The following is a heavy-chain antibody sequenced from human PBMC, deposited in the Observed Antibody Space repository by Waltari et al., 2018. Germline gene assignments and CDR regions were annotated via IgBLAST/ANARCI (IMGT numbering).Heavy chain of an antibody. D-gene: IGHD5-18*01. J-gene: IGHJ4*02. CDR2: IYPGDSNT. CDR3: ARQNIHSYGYGYFDF. Sequence: AEVKKPGESLKISCNGSGYSFAKYWIGWVRQMPGKGLEWMGVIYPGDSNTKYSLPFQGQVTISADTSISTAYLQWSSLKASDTAIYFCARQNIHSYGYGYFDFWGQGTLVTVSS. V-gene: IGHV5-51*01. CDR1: GYSFAKYW.